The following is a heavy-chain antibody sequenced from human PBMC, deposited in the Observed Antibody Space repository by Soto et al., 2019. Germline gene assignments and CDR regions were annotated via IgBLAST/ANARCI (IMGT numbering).Heavy chain of an antibody. D-gene: IGHD6-19*01. Sequence: GASVKVSCKASGYTFTIYDINGVLQATLQGLDWMGWMNPNSGNTGYAQKFQGRVTMTRNTSISTAYMELSSLRSEDTAVYYCARGPGSGWLGWFDPWGQGTLVTVSS. CDR1: GYTFTIYD. V-gene: IGHV1-8*01. CDR3: ARGPGSGWLGWFDP. J-gene: IGHJ5*02. CDR2: MNPNSGNT.